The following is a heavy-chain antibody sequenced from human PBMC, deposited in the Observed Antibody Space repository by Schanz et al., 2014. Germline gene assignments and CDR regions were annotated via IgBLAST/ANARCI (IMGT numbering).Heavy chain of an antibody. CDR2: MSYDGSNK. J-gene: IGHJ3*01. D-gene: IGHD5-12*01. Sequence: QVQLVESGGGVVQPGRSLRLSCSASGFTLSSYGMHWVRQAPGKGLEWLAVMSYDGSNKYYADSVKGRFIISRDSSKNTLFLQMNSLRAEDTAVYFCARDGGRDGYNLAFDVWGQGTLVTVSS. V-gene: IGHV3-30*19. CDR3: ARDGGRDGYNLAFDV. CDR1: GFTLSSYG.